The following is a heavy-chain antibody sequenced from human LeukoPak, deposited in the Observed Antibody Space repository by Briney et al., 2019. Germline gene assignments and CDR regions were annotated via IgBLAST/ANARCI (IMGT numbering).Heavy chain of an antibody. CDR3: ASPNKDRSAWFPPLEH. Sequence: ASVKVSCKASGYTFTGYYMHWVRQAPGQGLEWMGWINPNSGGANYAQKFQGRVTMTRDTPISTGYMELSSLRSDDTAVYFCASPNKDRSAWFPPLEHWGQGTLVTVSP. D-gene: IGHD3-10*01. CDR2: INPNSGGA. J-gene: IGHJ4*02. CDR1: GYTFTGYY. V-gene: IGHV1-2*02.